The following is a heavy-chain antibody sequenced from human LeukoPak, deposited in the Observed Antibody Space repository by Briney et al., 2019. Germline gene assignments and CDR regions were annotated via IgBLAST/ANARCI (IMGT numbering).Heavy chain of an antibody. CDR1: GYTFTGYY. CDR3: ASSEAMTTPPPYGMDV. Sequence: GASVKVSCKASGYTFTGYYMHWVRQAPGQGLEWMGRINPNSGGTNYAQKFQGRVTMTRDTSISTAYMELSRLRSDDTAVYYCASSEAMTTPPPYGMDVWGQGTTVTVSS. J-gene: IGHJ6*02. D-gene: IGHD2-2*01. CDR2: INPNSGGT. V-gene: IGHV1-2*06.